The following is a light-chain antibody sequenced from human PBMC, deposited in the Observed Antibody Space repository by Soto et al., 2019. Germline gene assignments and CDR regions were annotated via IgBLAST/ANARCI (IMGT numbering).Light chain of an antibody. J-gene: IGLJ3*02. V-gene: IGLV1-47*01. CDR3: AAWDDSLSGWL. Sequence: QSVLTQPPSASGTPGQRVTISCSGSSSNIGTAYVYWFQHLPETAPKLLIYRNTQRPSGVPDRFSGSKSGTSASLAISGLRSEDEADYYCAAWDDSLSGWLFGGGTKVTVL. CDR2: RNT. CDR1: SSNIGTAY.